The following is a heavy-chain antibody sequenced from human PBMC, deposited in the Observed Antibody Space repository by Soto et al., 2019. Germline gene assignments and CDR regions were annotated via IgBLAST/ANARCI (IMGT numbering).Heavy chain of an antibody. CDR2: ISSSSSYI. J-gene: IGHJ6*02. D-gene: IGHD3-3*01. Sequence: EVQLVESGGGLVKPGGSLRLSCAASGFTFSSYSMNWVRQAPGKGLEWVSSISSSSSYIYYADSVKGRFTISRDNAKNSLYLQMNSLRAEDTAVYYCARDRYDFWSGYYLAHYYYGMDVWGQGTTVTVSS. V-gene: IGHV3-21*01. CDR1: GFTFSSYS. CDR3: ARDRYDFWSGYYLAHYYYGMDV.